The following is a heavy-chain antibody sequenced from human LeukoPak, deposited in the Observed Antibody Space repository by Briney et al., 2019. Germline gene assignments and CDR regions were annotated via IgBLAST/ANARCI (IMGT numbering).Heavy chain of an antibody. CDR3: ARDAQWELRAFDV. CDR2: IIPVFDRP. J-gene: IGHJ3*01. Sequence: ASVKVSCKTTGGRFKSYGFSWVRQAPGQGLEWMGGIIPVFDRPNYAQKFEGRVTITADKSTNTTCMEISRLTSDDTAVYYCARDAQWELRAFDVWGRGTMVIVSS. D-gene: IGHD1-7*01. V-gene: IGHV1-69*06. CDR1: GGRFKSYG.